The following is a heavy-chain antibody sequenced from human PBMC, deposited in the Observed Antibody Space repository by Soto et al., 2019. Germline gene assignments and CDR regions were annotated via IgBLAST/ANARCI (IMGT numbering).Heavy chain of an antibody. CDR3: AREGVTAPYDAFDI. J-gene: IGHJ3*02. CDR2: ISYDGSNK. D-gene: IGHD2-21*02. Sequence: GGSLRLSCAASGFTFSSYAMHWVRQAPGKGLEWVAVISYDGSNKYYADSVKGRFTISRDNSKNTLYLQMNSLRAEDTAVYYCAREGVTAPYDAFDIWGQGTMVTVSS. CDR1: GFTFSSYA. V-gene: IGHV3-30-3*01.